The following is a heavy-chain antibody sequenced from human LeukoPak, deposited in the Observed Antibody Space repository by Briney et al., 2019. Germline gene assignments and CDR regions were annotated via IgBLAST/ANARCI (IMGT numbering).Heavy chain of an antibody. CDR3: ARASFIAVAASWGY. V-gene: IGHV1-18*01. J-gene: IGHJ4*02. Sequence: ASVKVSCKASGYTFTNYGIDWVRQAPGQGLEWMGWISAYNGNTNYAQKLQGRVAMTTDTSTSTAYMELSSLRSEDTAVYYCARASFIAVAASWGYWGQGTLVTVSS. CDR2: ISAYNGNT. CDR1: GYTFTNYG. D-gene: IGHD6-19*01.